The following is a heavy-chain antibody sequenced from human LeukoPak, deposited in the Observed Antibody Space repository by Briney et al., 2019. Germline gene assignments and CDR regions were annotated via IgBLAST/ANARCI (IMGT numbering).Heavy chain of an antibody. J-gene: IGHJ4*02. Sequence: ASVKVSCKASGGTFSSYAISWVRQAPGQGLEWMRGIIPIFGTANYAQKFQGRVTITTGESTSTAYMELSSLRSEDTAVYYCASDRYSYGYHNTFDYWGQGTLVTVSS. CDR3: ASDRYSYGYHNTFDY. CDR1: GGTFSSYA. V-gene: IGHV1-69*05. D-gene: IGHD5-18*01. CDR2: IIPIFGTA.